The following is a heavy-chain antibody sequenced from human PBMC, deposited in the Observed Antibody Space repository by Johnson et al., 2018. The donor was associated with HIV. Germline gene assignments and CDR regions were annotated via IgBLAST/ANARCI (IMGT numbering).Heavy chain of an antibody. V-gene: IGHV3-30*18. J-gene: IGHJ3*02. CDR3: AKDQSWIGTGHDTFDI. CDR1: GFTVSSNY. D-gene: IGHD1-1*01. Sequence: QVQLVESGGGLVQPGGSLRLSCAASGFTVSSNYMSWVRQAPGKGLEWVAVISYDESNKYYADSVKGRFTISRDNSKNTLYLQMSSLGAEDTAVYYCAKDQSWIGTGHDTFDIWGQGTMVTVSS. CDR2: ISYDESNK.